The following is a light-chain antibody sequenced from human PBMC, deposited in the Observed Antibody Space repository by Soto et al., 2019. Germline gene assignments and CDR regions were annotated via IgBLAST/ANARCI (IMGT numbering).Light chain of an antibody. CDR3: QQANDFPFT. V-gene: IGKV1D-12*01. J-gene: IGKJ5*01. CDR2: AAS. CDR1: QDISYL. Sequence: DTQMTQSPSSVSASVGDRVTITCRASQDISYLVAWYQQKPGKAPKLLIYAASSLQSGVPSRFSGSGSGTEFILTISSLQREDFATYYCQQANDFPFTFGQGTRLEIK.